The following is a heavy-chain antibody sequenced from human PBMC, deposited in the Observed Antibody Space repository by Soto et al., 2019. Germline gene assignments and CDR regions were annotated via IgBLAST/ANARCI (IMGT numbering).Heavy chain of an antibody. J-gene: IGHJ5*02. Sequence: QVQLQQWGAGLLKPSETLSLTCAVYGGSFSGYYWSWIRQPPGKGLEWIGEINHSGSTNYNPSLKSRVTISVDTSKNQFSLTLSSVTAADTAVYYCARGSRVVVVAAPVRNWFDPWGQGTLVTVSS. V-gene: IGHV4-34*01. CDR2: INHSGST. D-gene: IGHD2-15*01. CDR1: GGSFSGYY. CDR3: ARGSRVVVVAAPVRNWFDP.